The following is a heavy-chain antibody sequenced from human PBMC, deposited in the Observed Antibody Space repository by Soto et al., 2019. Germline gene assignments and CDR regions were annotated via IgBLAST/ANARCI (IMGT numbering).Heavy chain of an antibody. D-gene: IGHD5-12*01. J-gene: IGHJ5*02. CDR1: GDSVSSNTAS. CDR2: TYVRSKWYN. CDR3: AKGDNLGPKTGYAFDP. Sequence: PSQTLSLTCAISGDSVSSNTASWNWIRQSPSRGLEWLGRTYVRSKWYNDYAVSVKSRIIINPDTSNNLFSLQLNSVTPEDTAAYFCAKGDNLGPKTGYAFDPWGQGIMVTVSS. V-gene: IGHV6-1*01.